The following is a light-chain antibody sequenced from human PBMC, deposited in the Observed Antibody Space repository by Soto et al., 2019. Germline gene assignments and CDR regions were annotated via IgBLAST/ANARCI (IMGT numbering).Light chain of an antibody. CDR3: SSYTSSSSLGV. J-gene: IGLJ1*01. CDR1: SSDVGGYNS. Sequence: QSALIQPASVSRSPGQSITISCTGTSSDVGGYNSASWYQQHPGKAPKLMIYDVSNRPSGVSNRFSGSKSGNTASLTISGLQAEDEADYYCSSYTSSSSLGVFGTGTKLTVL. CDR2: DVS. V-gene: IGLV2-14*01.